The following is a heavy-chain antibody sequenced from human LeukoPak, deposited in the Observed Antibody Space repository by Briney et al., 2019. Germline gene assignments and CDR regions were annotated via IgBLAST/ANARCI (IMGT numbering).Heavy chain of an antibody. CDR3: ARDFRVRGVIIGIREDYYYYGMDV. Sequence: ASVKVSCKASGYTFTSYGISWVRQAPGQGLEWMGWISAYNGNTNYAQKLQGRVTMTTDTSTSTAYMELRSLRSDDTAVYYCARDFRVRGVIIGIREDYYYYGMDVWGQGTTVTVSS. CDR1: GYTFTSYG. CDR2: ISAYNGNT. D-gene: IGHD3-10*01. V-gene: IGHV1-18*01. J-gene: IGHJ6*02.